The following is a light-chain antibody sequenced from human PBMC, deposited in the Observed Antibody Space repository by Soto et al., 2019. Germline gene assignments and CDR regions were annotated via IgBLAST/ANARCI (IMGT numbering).Light chain of an antibody. V-gene: IGLV1-47*02. CDR1: SSNLGSNY. Sequence: QSVLTQSPSASGTPGQRVTISCSGSSSNLGSNYVFWYQQLPGTAPKLLIYNNNQRPSGVPDRFSGSKSGTSASLAISGLRSEDEADYYCAAWDDSLRGVVFGGGTKVTVL. J-gene: IGLJ2*01. CDR2: NNN. CDR3: AAWDDSLRGVV.